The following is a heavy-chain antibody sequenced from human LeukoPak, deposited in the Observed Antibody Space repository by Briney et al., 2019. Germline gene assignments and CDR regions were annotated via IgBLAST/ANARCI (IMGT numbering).Heavy chain of an antibody. D-gene: IGHD3-22*01. CDR2: IYYSGST. J-gene: IGHJ3*02. CDR3: ARQSLHDSSGYYYTRVGAFDI. Sequence: SETLSLTCTVSGGSISSYYWSWIRQPPGKGLEWIGYIYYSGSTNYNPSLKSRVTISVDTSKNQFSLKLSSVTAADTAVYYCARQSLHDSSGYYYTRVGAFDIWGQGTMVTVSS. CDR1: GGSISSYY. V-gene: IGHV4-59*08.